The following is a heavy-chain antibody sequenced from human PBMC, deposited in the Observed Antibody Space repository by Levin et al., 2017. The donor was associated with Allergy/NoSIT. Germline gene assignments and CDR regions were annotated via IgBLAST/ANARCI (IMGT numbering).Heavy chain of an antibody. CDR2: IYYSGST. Sequence: SQTLSLTCTVSGDSIRSSSYYWGWIRQPPGTGLEWIGNIYYSGSTYYNPSLKSRVTISLDTSKNQFSLKLTSVTAADTAVYYCARGGSIENWNYVFLWGQGTMVTVSS. J-gene: IGHJ4*02. V-gene: IGHV4-39*01. CDR1: GDSIRSSSYY. D-gene: IGHD1-7*01. CDR3: ARGGSIENWNYVFL.